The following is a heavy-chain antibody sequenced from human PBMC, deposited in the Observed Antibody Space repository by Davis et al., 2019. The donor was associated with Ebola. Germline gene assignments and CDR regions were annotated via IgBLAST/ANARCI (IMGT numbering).Heavy chain of an antibody. V-gene: IGHV3-30-3*01. D-gene: IGHD4-17*01. CDR3: ARDGFFGVTTSDY. CDR2: ISYDGSNK. J-gene: IGHJ4*02. CDR1: GFTFSSYA. Sequence: GESLKISCAASGFTFSSYAMHWVRQAPGKGLEWVAVISYDGSNKYYADSVKGRFTIPRDNAKNSLYLQMNSLRDEDTAVYYCARDGFFGVTTSDYWGQGTLVTVSS.